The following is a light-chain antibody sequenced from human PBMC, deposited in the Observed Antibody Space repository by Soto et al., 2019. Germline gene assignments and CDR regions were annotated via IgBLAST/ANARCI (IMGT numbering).Light chain of an antibody. Sequence: QSALTQPASVSGSPGQSITISFTGTSSDVGGYNYVSWDQQHPGKAPKLMIYDVSNRPSGVSNRFSGSKSGNTASLTISGLQAEDEADYYCSSYTSSSTPVVFGGGTKLTVL. J-gene: IGLJ2*01. CDR3: SSYTSSSTPVV. CDR2: DVS. V-gene: IGLV2-14*01. CDR1: SSDVGGYNY.